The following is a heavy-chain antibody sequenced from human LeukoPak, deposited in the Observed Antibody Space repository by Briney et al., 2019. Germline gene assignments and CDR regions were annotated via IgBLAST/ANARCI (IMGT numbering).Heavy chain of an antibody. CDR1: GYTFTGYY. CDR2: IRPSNGNR. J-gene: IGHJ4*02. Sequence: ASVKVSCKASGYTFTGYYMFWVRQAPGQGFEYMGWIRPSNGNRNYAQKVQDRVTLTTDTSTSTVYMELRSLRSDDTAVYYCARAFSASKSCDYWGQGTLVTVSS. CDR3: ARAFSASKSCDY. D-gene: IGHD6-19*01. V-gene: IGHV1-18*04.